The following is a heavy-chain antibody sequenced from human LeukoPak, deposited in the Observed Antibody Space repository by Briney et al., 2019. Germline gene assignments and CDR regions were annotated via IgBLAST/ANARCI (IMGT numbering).Heavy chain of an antibody. Sequence: GESLRLSCAASGYTFTRYWMHWIRQAPGEGLVWVARIDGYGTTIDYADSVRDRFTISRDNARNTLYLHMNSLKAEDTAMYYCARDVGGAGSHWGQGSLVTVSS. J-gene: IGHJ4*02. CDR3: ARDVGGAGSH. D-gene: IGHD3-10*01. CDR1: GYTFTRYW. CDR2: IDGYGTTI. V-gene: IGHV3-74*01.